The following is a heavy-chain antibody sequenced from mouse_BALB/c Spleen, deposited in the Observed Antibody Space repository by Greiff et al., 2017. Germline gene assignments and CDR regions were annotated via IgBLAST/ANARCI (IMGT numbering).Heavy chain of an antibody. Sequence: QVQLKQSGPELVKPGASVKISCKASGYSFTSYYIHWVKQRPGQGLEWIGWIFPGSGNTKYNEKFKGKATLTADTSSSTAYMQLSSLTSEDSAVYFCAGQRYYAMDYWGQGTSVTVSS. J-gene: IGHJ4*01. V-gene: IGHV1-66*01. CDR3: AGQRYYAMDY. CDR2: IFPGSGNT. CDR1: GYSFTSYY.